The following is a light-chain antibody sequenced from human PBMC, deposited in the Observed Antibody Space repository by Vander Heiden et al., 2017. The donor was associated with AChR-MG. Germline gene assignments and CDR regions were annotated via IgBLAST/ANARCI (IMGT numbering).Light chain of an antibody. CDR2: KAS. CDR3: QQYDSYPFT. V-gene: IGKV1-5*03. J-gene: IGKJ3*01. Sequence: DIQMTQSPSTLSAFVGDRVTITCRARQSISEWLAWYQQKPGKAPKLLIYKASGLESGVPSRFSGSRSGTEFALTISGLQPDDFATYYCQQYDSYPFTFGPGTKVDIK. CDR1: QSISEW.